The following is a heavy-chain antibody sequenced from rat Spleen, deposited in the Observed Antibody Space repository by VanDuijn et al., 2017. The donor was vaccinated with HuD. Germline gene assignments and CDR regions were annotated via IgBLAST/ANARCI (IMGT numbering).Heavy chain of an antibody. Sequence: EVQLVESGGGLVQPGRSMKLSCAASGFTFSDYYMAWVRQAPKKGLEWVATIGSSGVTTYYRDSVKDRFSISRDTAKRTLYLQMNSLRSVDTATYFCTKVDYDGHWFAHWGQGTLVTVSS. J-gene: IGHJ3*01. D-gene: IGHD1-11*01. CDR1: GFTFSDYY. V-gene: IGHV5-25*01. CDR3: TKVDYDGHWFAH. CDR2: IGSSGVTT.